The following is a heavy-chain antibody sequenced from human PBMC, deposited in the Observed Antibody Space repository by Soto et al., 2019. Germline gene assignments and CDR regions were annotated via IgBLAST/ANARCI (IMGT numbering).Heavy chain of an antibody. CDR2: IYYSGIT. Sequence: SETLSLTCTVSGGSISSYYWSWIRQPPGKGLEWIGYIYYSGITDYNPSLKSRVTISVDTSKSQFSLKLSSVTAADTAVYYCARGGGVYYFDYWGQGALVTVS. D-gene: IGHD2-8*02. CDR1: GGSISSYY. J-gene: IGHJ4*02. V-gene: IGHV4-59*01. CDR3: ARGGGVYYFDY.